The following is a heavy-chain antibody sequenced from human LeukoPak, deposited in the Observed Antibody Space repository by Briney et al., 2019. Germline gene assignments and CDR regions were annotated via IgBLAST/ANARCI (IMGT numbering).Heavy chain of an antibody. CDR1: GFTFTNAW. CDR2: INSDGSST. V-gene: IGHV3-74*01. Sequence: GGSLRLSCAASGFTFTNAWMHWVRQAPGKGLVWVSRINSDGSSTSYADSVKGRFTISRDNAKNTLYLQMNSLRAEDTAVYYCARSDGGYMHWGQGTLVTVSS. CDR3: ARSDGGYMH. J-gene: IGHJ4*02. D-gene: IGHD5-12*01.